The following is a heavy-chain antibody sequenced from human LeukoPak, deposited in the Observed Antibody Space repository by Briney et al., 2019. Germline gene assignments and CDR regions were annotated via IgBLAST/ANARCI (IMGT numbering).Heavy chain of an antibody. J-gene: IGHJ4*02. D-gene: IGHD6-6*01. CDR1: GYTFTSYD. CDR3: ARLPKYSKPLDY. CDR2: MNPNSGNT. Sequence: ASVKVSCKASGYTFTSYDINWVRQATGQGLEWMGWMNPNSGNTAYAQKFQGRVTMSRDTSISTAYMELSSLRSEDTAVYYCARLPKYSKPLDYWGQGTLVTVSS. V-gene: IGHV1-8*01.